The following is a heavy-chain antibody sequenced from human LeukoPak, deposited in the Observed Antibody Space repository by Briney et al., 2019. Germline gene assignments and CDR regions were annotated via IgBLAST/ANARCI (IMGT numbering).Heavy chain of an antibody. Sequence: GGSLRLSCTASGFTFSRYWMTWVRQAPGKGLEWVSVIYSGGSTYYADSVKGRFTISRDNSKNTLYLQMNSLRAEDTAVYYCARGPGRDGYNLFDYWGQGTLVTVSS. J-gene: IGHJ4*02. V-gene: IGHV3-66*01. CDR2: IYSGGST. CDR1: GFTFSRYW. CDR3: ARGPGRDGYNLFDY. D-gene: IGHD5-24*01.